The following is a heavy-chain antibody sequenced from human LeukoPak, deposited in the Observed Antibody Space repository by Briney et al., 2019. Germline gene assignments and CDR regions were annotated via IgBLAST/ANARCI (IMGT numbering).Heavy chain of an antibody. D-gene: IGHD6-13*01. CDR1: GGSISSSNYY. CDR2: IDTSGNT. J-gene: IGHJ2*01. Sequence: PSETLSLTCTVSGGSISSSNYYWSWIRQPAGKGLEWIGRIDTSGNTNYKPSPKSRVTMSVDTSKNQFSLKLNSVTAADTAVYYCARVSSSWYQDWYFDLWGRGTLVTVSS. CDR3: ARVSSSWYQDWYFDL. V-gene: IGHV4-61*02.